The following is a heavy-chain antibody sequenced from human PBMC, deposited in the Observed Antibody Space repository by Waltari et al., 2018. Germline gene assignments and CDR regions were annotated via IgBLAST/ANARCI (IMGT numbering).Heavy chain of an antibody. CDR1: VHSFTRAP. Sequence: EAPPVQSGAEAEKPVESQIIPCMGRVHSFTRAPIDWVRPMPGKGLEWMGIIYPGDSDTRYSPSFQGQVTISADKSISTAYLQWSSLKASDTAMYYCASPGPDYYYGMDVWGQGTTVTVSS. J-gene: IGHJ6*02. CDR3: ASPGPDYYYGMDV. CDR2: IYPGDSDT. V-gene: IGHV5-51*03.